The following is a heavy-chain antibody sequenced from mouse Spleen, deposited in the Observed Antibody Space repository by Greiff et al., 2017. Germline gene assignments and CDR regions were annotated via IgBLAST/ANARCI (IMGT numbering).Heavy chain of an antibody. D-gene: IGHD1-2*01. CDR3: AREITTALWWYFDV. V-gene: IGHV1-82*01. CDR1: GYAFSSSW. J-gene: IGHJ1*01. Sequence: VQLQQSGPELVKPGASVKISCKASGYAFSSSWMNWVKQRPGKGLEWIGRIYPGDGDTNYNGKFKGKATLTADKSSSTAYMQLSSLTSEDSAVYFCAREITTALWWYFDVWGAGTTVTVSS. CDR2: IYPGDGDT.